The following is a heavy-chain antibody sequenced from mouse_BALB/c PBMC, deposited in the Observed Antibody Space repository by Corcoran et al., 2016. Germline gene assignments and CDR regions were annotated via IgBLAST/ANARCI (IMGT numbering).Heavy chain of an antibody. V-gene: IGHV14-3*02. CDR3: ASSSYAMDY. D-gene: IGHD1-1*01. CDR2: IDPANGNT. J-gene: IGHJ4*01. Sequence: EVQLQQSGAELVKPGASVKLSCTASGFNIKATYMHWVKQRPEQGLEWIGRIDPANGNTKYDPKFQGKATITADTSSNTAYLQLSSLTSEDTAVYYGASSSYAMDYWGQGTSVTVSS. CDR1: GFNIKATY.